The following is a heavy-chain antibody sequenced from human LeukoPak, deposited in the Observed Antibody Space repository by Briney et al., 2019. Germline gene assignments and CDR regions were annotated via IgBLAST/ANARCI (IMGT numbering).Heavy chain of an antibody. CDR2: IYPGDSDT. CDR1: GYSFTSYW. Sequence: GESLQISCKGSGYSFTSYWIGWVRQMPGKGLEWMGIIYPGDSDTRYSPSFQGQDTISADKSISTAYLQWSSLKASDTAMYYCARSYYDILTGYYKWYFQHWGQGTLVTVSS. CDR3: ARSYYDILTGYYKWYFQH. V-gene: IGHV5-51*01. D-gene: IGHD3-9*01. J-gene: IGHJ1*01.